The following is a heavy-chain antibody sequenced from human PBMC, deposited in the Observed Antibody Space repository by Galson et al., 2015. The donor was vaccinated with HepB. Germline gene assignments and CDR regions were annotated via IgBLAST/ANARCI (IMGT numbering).Heavy chain of an antibody. CDR3: ARRKGTTTPHFDY. CDR1: GFTFSSYS. D-gene: IGHD1-7*01. CDR2: ISSTSNTI. J-gene: IGHJ4*02. Sequence: SLRLSCAASGFTFSSYSMNWVRQAPGKGLEWVSYISSTSNTIYYADSVKGRFTISRDTAKNSLYLQMNSLRAEDTAVYYCARRKGTTTPHFDYWGQGTLVTVSS. V-gene: IGHV3-48*01.